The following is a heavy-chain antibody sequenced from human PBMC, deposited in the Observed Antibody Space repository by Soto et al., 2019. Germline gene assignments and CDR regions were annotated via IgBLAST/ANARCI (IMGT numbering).Heavy chain of an antibody. J-gene: IGHJ6*02. Sequence: GGSLRLSCAASGFTFSSYSMNWVRQAPGKGLEWVSSISSSSSYIYYADSVKGRFTISRDNAKNSLYLQMNSLRAEDTAVYYCARRLAAVTKRGGMDVWGQGTTVTVSS. V-gene: IGHV3-21*01. CDR3: ARRLAAVTKRGGMDV. CDR2: ISSSSSYI. CDR1: GFTFSSYS. D-gene: IGHD6-13*01.